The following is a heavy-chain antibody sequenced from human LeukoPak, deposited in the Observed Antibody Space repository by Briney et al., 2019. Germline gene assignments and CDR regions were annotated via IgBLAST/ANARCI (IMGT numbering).Heavy chain of an antibody. CDR1: GFTFSSYW. J-gene: IGHJ4*02. CDR3: ARDGETTVDKPLDY. CDR2: IKQDGSEK. V-gene: IGHV3-7*01. Sequence: PGGSLRLSCAASGFTFSSYWMSWVRQAPGKGLEWVANIKQDGSEKYYVDSVKGRFTISRDNAKNSLYLQMNSLRAEDTAVYYCARDGETTVDKPLDYWGQGTLVTVSS. D-gene: IGHD4-23*01.